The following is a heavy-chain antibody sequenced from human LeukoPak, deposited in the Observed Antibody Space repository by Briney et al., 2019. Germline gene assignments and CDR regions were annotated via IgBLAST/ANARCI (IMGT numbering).Heavy chain of an antibody. V-gene: IGHV1-46*01. D-gene: IGHD3-10*01. CDR2: ISPSGGST. CDR1: GYTFTSNY. J-gene: IGHJ5*02. CDR3: ARDNSVGDIAWWFDP. Sequence: ASVKVSCKAFGYTFTSNYMHWVRQAPGQGPEWMGVISPSGGSTTYAQKFQGRVTLTRDMSTSTDYLELSSLRSEDTAVYYCARDNSVGDIAWWFDPWGQGTLVTVSS.